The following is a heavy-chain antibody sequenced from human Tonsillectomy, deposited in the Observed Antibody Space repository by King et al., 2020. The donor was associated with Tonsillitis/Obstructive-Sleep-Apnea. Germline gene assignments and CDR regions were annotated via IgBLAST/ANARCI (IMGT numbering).Heavy chain of an antibody. Sequence: QLVQSGAEVKKPGSSVKVSCKASGGTFSSYAISWVRQAPGQGLEWMGRIIPILGIANYAQKFQGRVTITADKSTSTAYMELSSLRSEDTAVYYCARGEGLMTTVTKHGDYWGQGTLVTVSS. CDR3: ARGEGLMTTVTKHGDY. CDR2: IIPILGIA. V-gene: IGHV1-69*04. J-gene: IGHJ4*02. CDR1: GGTFSSYA. D-gene: IGHD4-17*01.